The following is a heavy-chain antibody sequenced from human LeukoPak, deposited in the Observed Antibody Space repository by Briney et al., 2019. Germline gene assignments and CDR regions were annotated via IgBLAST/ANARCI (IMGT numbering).Heavy chain of an antibody. CDR1: GGTFSSYA. J-gene: IGHJ6*02. Sequence: KPGASVKVSCKASGGTFSSYAISWVRQAPGQGLEWMGGIIPIFGTANYAQKFQGRVTITADESTSTAYMELSSLRSEDTAVYYCTRDGPPREGEAYYYGMDVWGQGTTVTVSS. CDR3: TRDGPPREGEAYYYGMDV. CDR2: IIPIFGTA. V-gene: IGHV1-69*13.